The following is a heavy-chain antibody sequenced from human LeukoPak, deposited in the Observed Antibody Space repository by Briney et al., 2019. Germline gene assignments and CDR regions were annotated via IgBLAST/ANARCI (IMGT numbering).Heavy chain of an antibody. V-gene: IGHV1-18*04. J-gene: IGHJ4*02. CDR2: ISAYNGNT. Sequence: GASVKVSCKASGYTFTGYYMHWVRQAPGQGLEWMGWISAYNGNTNYAQKLQGRVTMTTDTSTSTAYMELRSLRSDDTAVYYCASSEVSSWYLPFDYWGQGTLVTVSS. CDR3: ASSEVSSWYLPFDY. CDR1: GYTFTGYY. D-gene: IGHD6-13*01.